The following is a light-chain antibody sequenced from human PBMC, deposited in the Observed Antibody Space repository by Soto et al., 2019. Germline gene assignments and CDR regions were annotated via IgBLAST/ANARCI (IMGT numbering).Light chain of an antibody. CDR1: SSDVGGYNY. CDR2: EVS. V-gene: IGLV2-14*01. CDR3: SSYTSSSTLV. J-gene: IGLJ3*02. Sequence: QSALTQPASVSGSPGQSITISCTGTSSDVGGYNYVSWYQQHPGKAPKLMIYEVSNRPSGVSNRSSGSKSGNTASLTISGLQAEDEADYYCSSYTSSSTLVFGGGTKRTVL.